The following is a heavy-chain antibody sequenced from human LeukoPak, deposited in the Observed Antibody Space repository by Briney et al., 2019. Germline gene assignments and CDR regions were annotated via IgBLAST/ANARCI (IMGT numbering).Heavy chain of an antibody. CDR3: ARDGYYYGSGSLESYYYYYMDV. V-gene: IGHV3-21*01. Sequence: GGSLRLSCAASGFTFSSYSLNWVRQAPGQGLEWVSPISCTSSSIYYADSVKGRFTISRDNAKNSLDLQMNSLRAEDTAVYYCARDGYYYGSGSLESYYYYYMDVWGRGTTVTVSS. CDR1: GFTFSSYS. CDR2: ISCTSSSI. D-gene: IGHD3-10*01. J-gene: IGHJ6*03.